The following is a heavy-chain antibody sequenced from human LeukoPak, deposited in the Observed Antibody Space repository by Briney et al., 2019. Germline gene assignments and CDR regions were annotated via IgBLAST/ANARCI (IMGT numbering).Heavy chain of an antibody. J-gene: IGHJ4*02. CDR2: ISAYNNIS. Sequence: ASVKVSCKASGYSFIGYYMHWVRQVPGQGLEWMGWISAYNNISHYAQKVQGRVSMTTDTSTSTAYMELRSLRSEDTAVYYCARDDCVDWGQGTLVTVSS. V-gene: IGHV1-18*04. CDR1: GYSFIGYY. D-gene: IGHD2-21*01. CDR3: ARDDCVD.